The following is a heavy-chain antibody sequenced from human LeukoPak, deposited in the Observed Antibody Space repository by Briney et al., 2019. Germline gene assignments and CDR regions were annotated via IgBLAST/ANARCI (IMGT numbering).Heavy chain of an antibody. D-gene: IGHD2-15*01. J-gene: IGHJ3*02. CDR2: INPNSGGT. CDR1: GYTFTGYY. CDR3: ARRGVAGAFDI. Sequence: ASVKVSCKASGYTFTGYYMHWVRQAPGQGLEWMGWINPNSGGTNYAQKSQGRVTMTRDTSISAAYVELSRLRSDDTAVYYCARRGVAGAFDIWGQGTMVTVSS. V-gene: IGHV1-2*02.